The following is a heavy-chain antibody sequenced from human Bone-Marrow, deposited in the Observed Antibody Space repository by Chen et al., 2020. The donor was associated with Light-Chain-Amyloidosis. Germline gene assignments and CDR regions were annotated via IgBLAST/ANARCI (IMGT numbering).Heavy chain of an antibody. CDR3: TRKGGYFDF. V-gene: IGHV3-23*04. D-gene: IGHD3-10*01. J-gene: IGHJ4*02. CDR1: GSNFRSFG. Sequence: EVKLVESGGGLVQPGGSRGFSCARAGSNFRSFGMSWVRQAPGKGLEWVSTVSGSTVSTYYAGAVKGRFIISRDNSKSTLYLQMNSLRAGDTAVYFCTRKGGYFDFWGQGSLVTVSS. CDR2: VSGSTVST.